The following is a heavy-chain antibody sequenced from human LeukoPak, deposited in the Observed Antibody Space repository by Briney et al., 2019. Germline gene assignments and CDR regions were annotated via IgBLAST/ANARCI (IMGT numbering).Heavy chain of an antibody. D-gene: IGHD6-19*01. Sequence: SETLSLTCAVSSGSIFRSNWWSWVRQPPEKGLEWIGEIYHSGSTNYNPSLKSRVTISVDKSKNQFSLKLSSVTAADTAVYYCARYDVGWYYFDYWGQGTLVTVSS. V-gene: IGHV4-4*02. CDR1: SGSIFRSNW. J-gene: IGHJ4*02. CDR2: IYHSGST. CDR3: ARYDVGWYYFDY.